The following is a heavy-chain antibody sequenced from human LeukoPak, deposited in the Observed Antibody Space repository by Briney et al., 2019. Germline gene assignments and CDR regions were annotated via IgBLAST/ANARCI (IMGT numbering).Heavy chain of an antibody. CDR1: GGSISTSNYY. D-gene: IGHD3-10*01. J-gene: IGHJ4*02. CDR3: ARASYYYGSGSYYNVARTGRGTDFDY. CDR2: LYYSGST. V-gene: IGHV4-39*07. Sequence: SETLSLTCTVSGGSISTSNYYWGWIRQPPGKGLEWIGSLYYSGSTNYNPSLKSRVTISVGTSKNQFSLKLSSVTAADTAVYYCARASYYYGSGSYYNVARTGRGTDFDYWGQGTLVTVSS.